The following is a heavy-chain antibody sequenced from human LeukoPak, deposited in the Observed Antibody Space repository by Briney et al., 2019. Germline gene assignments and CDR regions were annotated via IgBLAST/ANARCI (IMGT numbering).Heavy chain of an antibody. V-gene: IGHV3-11*03. CDR1: GFTFSDYY. CDR2: ISSSSSYT. D-gene: IGHD2-15*01. CDR3: ARRQVVGGNYYGIDV. Sequence: GGSLRLSCAAPGFTFSDYYMSWICQAPGKGLEWVSYISSSSSYTNYAESVKGRFTISREKAKNSLYLQMNSLRAEDTAVYYCARRQVVGGNYYGIDVWGQGTTVTVSS. J-gene: IGHJ6*02.